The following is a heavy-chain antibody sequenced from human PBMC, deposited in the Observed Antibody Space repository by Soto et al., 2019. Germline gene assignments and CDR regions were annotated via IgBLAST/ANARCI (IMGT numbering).Heavy chain of an antibody. Sequence: SETLSLTCAVYGGSFSGYHWSWIRQPPGKGLEWIGEINHSGSTNYNPSLKSRVTISVDTSKNQFSLKLSSVTAADTAVYYCARFEYSSSSGFDPWGQGTLVTVS. J-gene: IGHJ5*02. D-gene: IGHD6-6*01. V-gene: IGHV4-34*01. CDR3: ARFEYSSSSGFDP. CDR1: GGSFSGYH. CDR2: INHSGST.